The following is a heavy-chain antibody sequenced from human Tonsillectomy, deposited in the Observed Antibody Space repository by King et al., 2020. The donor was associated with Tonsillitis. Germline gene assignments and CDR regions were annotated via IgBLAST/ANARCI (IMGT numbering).Heavy chain of an antibody. Sequence: QLVQSGAEVKKPGESLRISCKGSGYSFTSYWNSWVRQMPGKGLEWMGRIDPTDSYTNYSPSFQGHVTISADKSISTAFLQWSSLKASDTAIYYCARHWLDYDRSGYSCYLDYWGQGTLVTVSS. V-gene: IGHV5-10-1*03. CDR1: GYSFTSYW. D-gene: IGHD3-22*01. J-gene: IGHJ4*02. CDR2: IDPTDSYT. CDR3: ARHWLDYDRSGYSCYLDY.